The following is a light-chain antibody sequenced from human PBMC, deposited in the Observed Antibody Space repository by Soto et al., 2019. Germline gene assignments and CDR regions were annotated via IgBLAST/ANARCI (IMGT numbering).Light chain of an antibody. CDR3: QSYDSSLSGYV. J-gene: IGLJ1*01. Sequence: QSVLTQPPSVSEAPGQRVTISCTGSSSNIGAGYEAHWYQQVPGTAPKLLIYENNNRPSGVPDRFSGSKSGTSASLAITGLQAEDEAEYSCQSYDSSLSGYVFGTGPKLTVL. CDR1: SSNIGAGYE. CDR2: ENN. V-gene: IGLV1-40*01.